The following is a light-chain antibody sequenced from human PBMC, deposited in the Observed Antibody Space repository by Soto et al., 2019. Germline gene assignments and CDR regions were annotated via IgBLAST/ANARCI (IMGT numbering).Light chain of an antibody. J-gene: IGKJ5*01. CDR1: QSVSSNN. CDR3: QQYNNWPLRT. V-gene: IGKV3-20*01. CDR2: GAS. Sequence: EIVLTQSPGTLSLSPGERATLSCRASQSVSSNNLAWYQQRPGQAPRVVIYGASTRATGIPERFSGSGSGTDFTLTISRLEPEDFAVYYCQQYNNWPLRTFGQGTRLEIK.